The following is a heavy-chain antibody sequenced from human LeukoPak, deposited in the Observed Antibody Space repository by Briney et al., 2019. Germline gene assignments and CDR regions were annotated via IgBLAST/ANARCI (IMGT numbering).Heavy chain of an antibody. V-gene: IGHV3-23*01. CDR2: ISGSGGST. Sequence: WGSLRLSCAASGFTFSSYAMSWASQAPGKGLEWVSAISGSGGSTYYADSVQGRFTISRDNSKSTLCLQMNSLRAEDTAVYYCAKQLGYCSDGSCYFPYWGQGTLVTVSS. CDR1: GFTFSSYA. J-gene: IGHJ4*02. CDR3: AKQLGYCSDGSCYFPY. D-gene: IGHD2-15*01.